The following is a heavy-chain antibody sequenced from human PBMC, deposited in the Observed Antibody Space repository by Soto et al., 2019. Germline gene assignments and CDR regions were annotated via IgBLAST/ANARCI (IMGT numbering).Heavy chain of an antibody. Sequence: EVQLVESGGGLVQPGGSLRLSCVASGFTFSDAWMHWVRQAPGEGLVWVSRVNERGTDSNYADSVKGRFTISRDNAKNSLYLQMNSLRAEDTAVYYCARDGDYSPSWYYYYYYGMDVW. CDR3: ARDGDYSPSWYYYYYYGMDV. V-gene: IGHV3-74*01. CDR1: GFTFSDAW. D-gene: IGHD4-4*01. CDR2: VNERGTDS. J-gene: IGHJ6*01.